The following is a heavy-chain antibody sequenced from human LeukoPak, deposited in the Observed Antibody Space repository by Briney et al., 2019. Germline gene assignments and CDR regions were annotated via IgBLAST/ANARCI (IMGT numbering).Heavy chain of an antibody. CDR3: ARDGYHYYDSSGYYRGRRGFDY. D-gene: IGHD3-22*01. Sequence: GGSLRLSCAASGFTFSSYSMNWVRQAPGKGLEWVSSISSSSSYIYYADSVKGRFTISRDNATNSLYLQMNSLRAEDTAVYYCARDGYHYYDSSGYYRGRRGFDYWGQGTLVTVSS. J-gene: IGHJ4*02. CDR1: GFTFSSYS. CDR2: ISSSSSYI. V-gene: IGHV3-21*01.